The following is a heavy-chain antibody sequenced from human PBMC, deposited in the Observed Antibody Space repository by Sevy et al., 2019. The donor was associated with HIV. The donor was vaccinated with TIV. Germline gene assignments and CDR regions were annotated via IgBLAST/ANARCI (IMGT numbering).Heavy chain of an antibody. J-gene: IGHJ1*01. V-gene: IGHV3-30*18. Sequence: GGSLRLSCAASGFTFSSYAIHWVRQAPGKGLEWVAVISYDGNNKYYADSVQGRFTVSRDNSKNTLYVQMNSLRAEDTAVYYCAKDYNLSSEGGFLHHWGQGTLVTVSS. CDR2: ISYDGNNK. CDR1: GFTFSSYA. D-gene: IGHD3-16*02. CDR3: AKDYNLSSEGGFLHH.